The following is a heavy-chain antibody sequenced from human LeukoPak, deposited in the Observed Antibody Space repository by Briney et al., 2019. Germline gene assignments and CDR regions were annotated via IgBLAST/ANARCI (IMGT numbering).Heavy chain of an antibody. CDR2: IYWDDDK. CDR1: GFSLSTSGVG. CDR3: AHNFRSTGWFGH. Sequence: SGPTLVKPTQTLTLTCTFSGFSLSTSGVGVGWIRQPPGKTLEWLAIIYWDDDKYYRPSLKSSLTITKDTSKNQVVLTMTSMDPVDTATYYCAHNFRSTGWFGHWGQGTVVTVSS. V-gene: IGHV2-5*02. D-gene: IGHD6-19*01. J-gene: IGHJ4*02.